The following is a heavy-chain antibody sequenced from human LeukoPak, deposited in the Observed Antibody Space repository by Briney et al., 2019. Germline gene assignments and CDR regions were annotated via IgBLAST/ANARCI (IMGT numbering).Heavy chain of an antibody. D-gene: IGHD2-15*01. CDR2: ISSSSIYT. CDR3: GRIYCSGGRCCRWASTYYFDY. V-gene: IGHV3-11*03. CDR1: GLLFSDYY. Sequence: GGSVRLLCGVCGLLFSDYYMSWLRQAPGKALEWVSYISSSSIYTNYGDSEKGRFHISRDNAKHSLYLQMDSVRAEDTAVYYWGRIYCSGGRCCRWASTYYFDYWGQGTLVTVSS. J-gene: IGHJ4*02.